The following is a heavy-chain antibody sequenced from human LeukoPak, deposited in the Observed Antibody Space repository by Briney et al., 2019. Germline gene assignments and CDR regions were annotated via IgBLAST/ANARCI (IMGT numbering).Heavy chain of an antibody. V-gene: IGHV4-59*08. CDR1: GGSITSYY. CDR3: ARLTGIAAAGDY. J-gene: IGHJ4*02. D-gene: IGHD6-13*01. Sequence: PSETLSLTCTVSGGSITSYYWSWLRQPPGKGLEWIGYIYYSGSTNYNPSLKSRVTISVDTSKNQFSLKLSSVTAADTAVYYCARLTGIAAAGDYWGQGTLVTVSS. CDR2: IYYSGST.